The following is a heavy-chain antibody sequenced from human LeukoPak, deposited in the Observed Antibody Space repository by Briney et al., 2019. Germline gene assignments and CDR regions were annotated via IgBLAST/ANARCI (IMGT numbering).Heavy chain of an antibody. J-gene: IGHJ6*02. Sequence: SETLSLTCAVYGGSFSGYYWSWIRQPPGKGLEWIGEINHSGSTNYNPSLKSRVTISVDTSKNQFSLKLSSVTAADTAVYYCAGGHRLRYFDWLSPYGMDVWGQGTTVTVSS. CDR3: AGGHRLRYFDWLSPYGMDV. CDR2: INHSGST. CDR1: GGSFSGYY. D-gene: IGHD3-9*01. V-gene: IGHV4-34*01.